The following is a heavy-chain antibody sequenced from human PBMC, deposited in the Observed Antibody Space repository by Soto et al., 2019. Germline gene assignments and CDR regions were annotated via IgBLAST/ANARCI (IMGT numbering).Heavy chain of an antibody. Sequence: SETLSLTCAVSSGSMSSSNWWSWVRQPPGKGLEWIGEIYHSGSTNYNPSLKSRVTISVDKSKNQFSLKLSSVTAADTAVYYCARAVVVVVAAPGYVCWFDPWGQGTLVTVSS. CDR2: IYHSGST. CDR3: ARAVVVVVAAPGYVCWFDP. V-gene: IGHV4-4*02. CDR1: SGSMSSSNW. J-gene: IGHJ5*02. D-gene: IGHD2-15*01.